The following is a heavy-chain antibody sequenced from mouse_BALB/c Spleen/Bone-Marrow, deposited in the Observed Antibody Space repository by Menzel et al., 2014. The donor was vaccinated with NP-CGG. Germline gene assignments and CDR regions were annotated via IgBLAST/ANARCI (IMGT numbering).Heavy chain of an antibody. CDR1: GFSLNKYY. J-gene: IGHJ1*01. V-gene: IGHV5-6-5*01. CDR3: ARDWYGMDL. D-gene: IGHD1-2*01. CDR2: IYTDGAT. Sequence: EESGGRLVTPGTPLTLTCTVSGFSLNKYYMNWVRQAPGKGLVWIGIIYTDGATWYASWTKGRFTISXTSTTVDLKITSPTTEDTATYFCARDWYGMDLWGPGTPVTVSS.